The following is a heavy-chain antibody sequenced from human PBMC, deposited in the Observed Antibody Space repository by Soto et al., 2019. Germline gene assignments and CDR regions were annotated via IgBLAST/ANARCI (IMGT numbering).Heavy chain of an antibody. CDR3: ARAWEFGNWFDP. CDR1: GGSISSGGYS. V-gene: IGHV4-30-2*01. J-gene: IGHJ5*02. D-gene: IGHD1-26*01. CDR2: IYHSGST. Sequence: SETLSLTCAVSGGSISSGGYSWSWIRQPPGKGLEWIGYIYHSGSTYYNPSLKSRVTISVDRSKNQFSLKLSSVTAADTAVYYCARAWEFGNWFDPWGQGTLVTVSS.